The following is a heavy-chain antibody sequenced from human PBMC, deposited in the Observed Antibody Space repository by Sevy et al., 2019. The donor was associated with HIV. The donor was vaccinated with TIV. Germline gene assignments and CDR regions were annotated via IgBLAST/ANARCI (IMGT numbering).Heavy chain of an antibody. CDR2: FDPEDGET. CDR3: ATAGRAVGYYYYMDV. CDR1: GYTLTELS. V-gene: IGHV1-24*01. Sequence: ASVKVSCKDSGYTLTELSMHWVRQAPGKGLEWMGGFDPEDGETIYAQKFQGRVTMTEDTSTDTAYMELSSLRSEDTAVYYCATAGRAVGYYYYMDVWGKGTTVTVSS. D-gene: IGHD1-26*01. J-gene: IGHJ6*03.